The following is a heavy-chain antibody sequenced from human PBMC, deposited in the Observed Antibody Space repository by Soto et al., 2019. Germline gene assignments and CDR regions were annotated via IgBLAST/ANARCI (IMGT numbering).Heavy chain of an antibody. CDR1: GFTVSSNY. CDR3: ARDYSTFVFDY. J-gene: IGHJ4*02. Sequence: PGGSLRLSCAASGFTVSSNYMSWVRQAPGKGLEWVSLIYSDGSTHYADSVKSRFTISRDNSKNTLYLQMNSLRAEDTGVYYCARDYSTFVFDYWGQGTLVTVSS. D-gene: IGHD6-13*01. CDR2: IYSDGST. V-gene: IGHV3-66*01.